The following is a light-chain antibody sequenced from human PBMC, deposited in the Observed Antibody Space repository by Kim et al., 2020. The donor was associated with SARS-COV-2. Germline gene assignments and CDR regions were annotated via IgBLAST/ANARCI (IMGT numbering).Light chain of an antibody. CDR1: ENIGTW. CDR3: QHYSRFPYT. Sequence: SASVGDRVTITLRASENIGTWLAWYQQKPGRAPSLLIYLASTLESGVPSRFSGTGSGTEFSLSITSLQPDDFATYYCQHYSRFPYTFGQGTKLEI. CDR2: LAS. V-gene: IGKV1-5*03. J-gene: IGKJ2*01.